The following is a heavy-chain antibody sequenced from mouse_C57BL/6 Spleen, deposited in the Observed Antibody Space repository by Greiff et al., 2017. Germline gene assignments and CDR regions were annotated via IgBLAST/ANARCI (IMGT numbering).Heavy chain of an antibody. CDR2: INYDGSST. CDR3: AREDPDYYAMDY. CDR1: GFTFSGYY. J-gene: IGHJ4*01. Sequence: EVKLMESEGGLVQPGSSMKLSCTASGFTFSGYYMAWVRQVPEKGLEWVANINYDGSSTYYLDSLKSRFIISRDNAKNILYLQMSSLKSEDTATYYCAREDPDYYAMDYWGQGTSVTVSS. V-gene: IGHV5-16*01.